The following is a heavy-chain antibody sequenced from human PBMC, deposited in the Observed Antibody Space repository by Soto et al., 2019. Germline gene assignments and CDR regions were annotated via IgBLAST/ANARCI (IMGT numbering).Heavy chain of an antibody. CDR2: ISYDGSNK. CDR1: GFTFSSYG. V-gene: IGHV3-30*18. Sequence: GGSLRLSCAASGFTFSSYGMHWVRQAPGKGLEWVAVISYDGSNKYYADSLKGRFTISRDNSKNTLYLQMNSLGAEDTAVYYCANGHGTVFVFGPEFDYWGQGTLVTVSS. D-gene: IGHD4-4*01. CDR3: ANGHGTVFVFGPEFDY. J-gene: IGHJ4*02.